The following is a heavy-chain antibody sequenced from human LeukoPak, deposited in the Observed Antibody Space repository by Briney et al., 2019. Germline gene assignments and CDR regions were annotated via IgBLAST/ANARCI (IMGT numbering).Heavy chain of an antibody. J-gene: IGHJ4*02. CDR3: ASPRGYYDRSGYLFDY. V-gene: IGHV3-21*01. CDR1: GFTFSTYS. CDR2: ISSGSSYI. D-gene: IGHD3-22*01. Sequence: GRSLRLSCAASGFTFSTYSMNWVRQAPGKGLEWVSSISSGSSYIYYVDSVKGRFTISRDNAKNSLYLQMNSLRAEDTAVYYCASPRGYYDRSGYLFDYWGQGTLVTVSS.